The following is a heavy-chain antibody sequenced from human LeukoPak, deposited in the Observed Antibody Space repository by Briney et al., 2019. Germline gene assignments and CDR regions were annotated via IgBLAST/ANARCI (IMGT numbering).Heavy chain of an antibody. J-gene: IGHJ3*02. D-gene: IGHD1-26*01. CDR3: ARVRSHDAFDI. Sequence: GGSLRLSCAASGFTFSSYSMTWVRQAPGKGLEWVSPISSSSSYIYYADSVKGRFTISRDNSKNTLYLQMNSLRAEDTAVYYCARVRSHDAFDIWGQGTMVTVSS. V-gene: IGHV3-21*01. CDR2: ISSSSSYI. CDR1: GFTFSSYS.